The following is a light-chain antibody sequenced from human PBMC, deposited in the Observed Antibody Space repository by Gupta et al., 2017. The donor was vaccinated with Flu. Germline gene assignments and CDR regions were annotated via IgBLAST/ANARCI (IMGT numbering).Light chain of an antibody. CDR1: NIESKS. CDR2: DDS. J-gene: IGLJ2*01. CDR3: QVWDTSSDHVV. Sequence: SYVLTQPPSVSVAPGKTARITCGGDNIESKSVHWCQQKPGQAPVLVVYDDSDRPSGLPERFSGSNSGNTATLTISRVEAGDEADYYCQVWDTSSDHVVFGGGTKLTVL. V-gene: IGLV3-21*03.